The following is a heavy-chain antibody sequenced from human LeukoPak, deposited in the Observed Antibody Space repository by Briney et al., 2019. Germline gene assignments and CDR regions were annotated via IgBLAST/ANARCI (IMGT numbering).Heavy chain of an antibody. Sequence: GGSLRLSCAASGFTVSSNYMTWVRQAPGKGLEWVSVIYSSGTTYYTDSVKGRFTISRDNAKNSLYLQMNSLRAEDTAVYYCARGYCSSTNCYGNWFGPWGQGTLVTVSS. J-gene: IGHJ5*02. CDR1: GFTVSSNY. CDR2: IYSSGTT. CDR3: ARGYCSSTNCYGNWFGP. V-gene: IGHV3-66*01. D-gene: IGHD2-2*01.